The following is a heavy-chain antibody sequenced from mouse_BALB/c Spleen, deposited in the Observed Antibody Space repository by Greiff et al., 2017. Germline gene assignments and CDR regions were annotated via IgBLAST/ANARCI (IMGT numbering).Heavy chain of an antibody. D-gene: IGHD2-4*01. V-gene: IGHV5-12-2*01. CDR1: GFTFSSYT. CDR2: ISNGGGST. Sequence: EVKLVESGGGLVQPGGSLKLSCAASGFTFSSYTMSWVRQTPEKRLEWVAYISNGGGSTYYPDTVKGRFTISRDNAKNTLYLQMSSLKSEDTAMYYCARSGGSTMIDAMDYWGQGTSVNVSS. CDR3: ARSGGSTMIDAMDY. J-gene: IGHJ4*01.